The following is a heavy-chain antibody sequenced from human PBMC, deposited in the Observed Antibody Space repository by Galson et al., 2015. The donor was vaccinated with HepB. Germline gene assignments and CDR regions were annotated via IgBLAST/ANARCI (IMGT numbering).Heavy chain of an antibody. Sequence: SLRLSCAASGFTFSNVWMTWVGQAPGKGLEWVGRIKRKIDDGTTDYAAPVNGRFTISRDDSKNTMYLQMNSVKTEDTALYYCTTGDCGGGSCHAFDIWGQGTMVTVSS. CDR2: IKRKIDDGTT. CDR1: GFTFSNVW. CDR3: TTGDCGGGSCHAFDI. J-gene: IGHJ3*02. D-gene: IGHD2-15*01. V-gene: IGHV3-15*05.